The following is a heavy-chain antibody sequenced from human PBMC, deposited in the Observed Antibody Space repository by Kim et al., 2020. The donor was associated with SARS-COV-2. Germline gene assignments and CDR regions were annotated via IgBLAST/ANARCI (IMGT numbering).Heavy chain of an antibody. CDR2: IKQDGSEK. CDR1: GFTFSSYW. CDR3: ARENVVVPAAIRDPLYYYYYVVDG. Sequence: GGSLRLSCAASGFTFSSYWMSWVRQAPGKGLEWVANIKQDGSEKYYVDSVKGRFTISRDNAKNSLYLQMNSLRAEDTAVYYCARENVVVPAAIRDPLYYYYYVVDGWGQGTAVAVSS. J-gene: IGHJ6*02. D-gene: IGHD2-2*02. V-gene: IGHV3-7*03.